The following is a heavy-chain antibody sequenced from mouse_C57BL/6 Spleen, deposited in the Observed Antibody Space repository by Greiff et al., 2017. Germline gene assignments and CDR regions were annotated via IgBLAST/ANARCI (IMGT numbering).Heavy chain of an antibody. Sequence: VQLQQPGAELVMPGASVKLSCKASGYTFTSYWMHWVKQRPGQGLEWIGEIDPSDSYTNYNQKFKGKSTLTVDKSSSTAYMQLSSLTSEDSAVYYCARSAEGGLYYFDYWGQGTTLTVSS. CDR2: IDPSDSYT. V-gene: IGHV1-69*01. D-gene: IGHD3-1*01. CDR3: ARSAEGGLYYFDY. CDR1: GYTFTSYW. J-gene: IGHJ2*01.